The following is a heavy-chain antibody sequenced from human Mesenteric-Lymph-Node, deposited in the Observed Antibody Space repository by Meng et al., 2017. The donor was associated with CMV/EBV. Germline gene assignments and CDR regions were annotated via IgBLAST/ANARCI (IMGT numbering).Heavy chain of an antibody. CDR1: GGSFSSGSYY. J-gene: IGHJ4*02. V-gene: IGHV4-61*01. D-gene: IGHD3-3*01. Sequence: SETLSLTCTVSGGSFSSGSYYWSWIRQPPGKGLEWIGYIYYSGSTNYNPSLKSRVTISVDTSKNQFSLKLSSVTAADTAVYYCARWYGRPITSFWSGYLPIYYFDYWGQGTLVTVSS. CDR3: ARWYGRPITSFWSGYLPIYYFDY. CDR2: IYYSGST.